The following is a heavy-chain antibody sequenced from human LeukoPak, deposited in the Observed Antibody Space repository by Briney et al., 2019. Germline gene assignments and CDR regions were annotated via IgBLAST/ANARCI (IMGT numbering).Heavy chain of an antibody. D-gene: IGHD1-26*01. V-gene: IGHV3-48*02. CDR2: ISSGRTT. Sequence: GGSLRLSCAASGFTFSNYNMNWVRQAPGKGLEWISYISSGRTTNYADSVKGRFTISRDNAKNSLYLQMNSLKDGDTAVYYCATSGTYRFDYWGQGTLVTVSS. CDR1: GFTFSNYN. CDR3: ATSGTYRFDY. J-gene: IGHJ4*02.